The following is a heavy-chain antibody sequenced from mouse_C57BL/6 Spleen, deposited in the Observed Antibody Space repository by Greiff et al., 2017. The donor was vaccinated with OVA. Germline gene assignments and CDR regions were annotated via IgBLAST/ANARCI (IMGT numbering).Heavy chain of an antibody. Sequence: DVKLQESGPELVKPGASVKMSCKASGYTFTDYNMHWVKQSHGKSLEWIGYINPNNGGTSYNQKFKGKATLTVNKSSSTAYMELRSLTSEDSAVYYCYGSPWFAYWGQGTLVTVSA. D-gene: IGHD1-1*01. CDR2: INPNNGGT. CDR3: YGSPWFAY. J-gene: IGHJ3*01. CDR1: GYTFTDYN. V-gene: IGHV1-22*01.